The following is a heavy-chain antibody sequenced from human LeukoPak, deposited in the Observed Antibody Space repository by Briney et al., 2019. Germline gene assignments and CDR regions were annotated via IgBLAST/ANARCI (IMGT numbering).Heavy chain of an antibody. CDR2: IWYDGSNK. J-gene: IGHJ4*02. V-gene: IGHV3-30*02. Sequence: GGSLRLSCAASGFTFSSYGMHWVRQAPGKGLEWVTFIWYDGSNKYYTDSVKGRFTISRDNSKNTLYLQMDSLRAEDTAVYYCARDYDFWSGYYSPTRGYFGYWGQGTLVTVSS. D-gene: IGHD3-3*01. CDR1: GFTFSSYG. CDR3: ARDYDFWSGYYSPTRGYFGY.